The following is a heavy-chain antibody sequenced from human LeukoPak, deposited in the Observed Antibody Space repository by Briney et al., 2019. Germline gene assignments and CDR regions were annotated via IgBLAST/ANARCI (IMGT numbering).Heavy chain of an antibody. J-gene: IGHJ4*02. CDR3: LGYYDSSR. V-gene: IGHV3-30*03. CDR1: GLTFSRYG. Sequence: GGSLRLSCAASGLTFSRYGMHWARQAPGKGLEWVAAISYDGSNKYYADSVEGRFTISRDNSKNTLYLQLNSLRAEDTAVYYCLGYYDSSRWGQGTLVTVSS. CDR2: ISYDGSNK. D-gene: IGHD3-22*01.